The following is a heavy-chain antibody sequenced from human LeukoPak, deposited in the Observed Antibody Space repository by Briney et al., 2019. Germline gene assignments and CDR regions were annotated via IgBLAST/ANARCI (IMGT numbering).Heavy chain of an antibody. V-gene: IGHV4-34*01. CDR2: INHSGST. CDR3: ARTQYYYGSGSFRPGANLDY. J-gene: IGHJ4*02. Sequence: PSETLSLTCAVYGGSFSGYYWSWIRQPPGKGLEWIGEINHSGSTNYNPSLKSRVTISVDTSKNQFSLKLSSATAADTAVYYCARTQYYYGSGSFRPGANLDYWGQGTLVTVSS. CDR1: GGSFSGYY. D-gene: IGHD3-10*01.